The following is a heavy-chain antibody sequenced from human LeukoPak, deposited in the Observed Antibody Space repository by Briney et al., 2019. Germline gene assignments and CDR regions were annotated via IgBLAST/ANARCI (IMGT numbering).Heavy chain of an antibody. J-gene: IGHJ3*02. D-gene: IGHD1-14*01. CDR2: INPSGGST. Sequence: ASVKVSCKASGYTLTSYYMHWVRQAPGQGLEWMGIINPSGGSTSYAQKFQGRVTMTRDTSTSTVYMELSSLRSEDTAVYYCARDPTKTVDPSRDGAFDIWGQGTMVTVSS. CDR3: ARDPTKTVDPSRDGAFDI. V-gene: IGHV1-46*01. CDR1: GYTLTSYY.